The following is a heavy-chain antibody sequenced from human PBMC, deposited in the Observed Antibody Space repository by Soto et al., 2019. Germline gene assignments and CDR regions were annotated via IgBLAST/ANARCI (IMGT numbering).Heavy chain of an antibody. V-gene: IGHV1-8*01. CDR3: ARRPHCSGGICYYGLDN. D-gene: IGHD2-15*01. Sequence: ASVKVSCKASGYTFTNSDINWVRQAPGQGLEWMGCMNPDSGHAAYAQKFQGRVTLTTSTSTSTVYMEMRSLGSEDTAVYYCARRPHCSGGICYYGLDNWGQGTLVTVSS. J-gene: IGHJ4*02. CDR1: GYTFTNSD. CDR2: MNPDSGHA.